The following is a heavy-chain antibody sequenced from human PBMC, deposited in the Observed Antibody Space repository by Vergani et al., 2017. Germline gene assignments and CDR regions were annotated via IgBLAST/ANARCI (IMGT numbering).Heavy chain of an antibody. V-gene: IGHV4-61*05. J-gene: IGHJ4*02. CDR3: ARSRIYYGAGSPDY. Sequence: QLHLQESGPGLVKPSETLSLTCTVSGGSITSSSYYWGWIRQPPGKGLEWMGYVSFRGDTLYDPSVKGRMTISLNTSSNQFSLYLTSVTAADTAVYYCARSRIYYGAGSPDYWVQGTLVTVSS. CDR2: VSFRGDT. D-gene: IGHD3-10*01. CDR1: GGSITSSSYY.